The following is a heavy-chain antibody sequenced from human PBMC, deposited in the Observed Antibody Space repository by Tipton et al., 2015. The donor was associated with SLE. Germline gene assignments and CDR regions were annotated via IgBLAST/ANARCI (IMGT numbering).Heavy chain of an antibody. CDR1: DDSISSYY. J-gene: IGHJ4*02. CDR3: ARSSYDSSGYPGY. D-gene: IGHD3-22*01. V-gene: IGHV4-59*01. Sequence: TLSLTCTVSDDSISSYYWSWIRQPPGKGLDWIGYIYYSGSTNYNPSLKSRVTISVDTSKNQFSLKLSSVTAADTAVYYCARSSYDSSGYPGYWGQGTLVTVSS. CDR2: IYYSGST.